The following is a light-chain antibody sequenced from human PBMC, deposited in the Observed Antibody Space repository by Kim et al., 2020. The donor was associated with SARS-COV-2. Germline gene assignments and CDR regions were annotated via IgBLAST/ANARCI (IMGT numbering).Light chain of an antibody. CDR3: QQSDTTPAT. J-gene: IGKJ2*01. Sequence: ASVGDRVTITCRTSQTIDKYLNGYQRKPGKAPTLLIFAISSLRSGVPSRCSGSGSGTDFTLTISSLQPEDFATYFCQQSDTTPATFGQGTKLEIK. CDR1: QTIDKY. V-gene: IGKV1-39*01. CDR2: AIS.